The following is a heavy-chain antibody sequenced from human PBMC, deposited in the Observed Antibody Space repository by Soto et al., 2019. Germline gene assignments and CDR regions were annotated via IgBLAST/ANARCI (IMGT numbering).Heavy chain of an antibody. CDR2: ISATGGNI. CDR1: GFTFSDYA. V-gene: IGHV3-23*01. CDR3: AKVAGGLGYFDL. D-gene: IGHD3-16*01. Sequence: QTGGSLRLSCVASGFTFSDYAMTWVRQAPGKGLEWVATISATGGNIEYTDSLKGRFTISRDNSKNTLYLQLNGLTSDDTAVHYCAKVAGGLGYFDLWGRGTLVTAPQ. J-gene: IGHJ2*01.